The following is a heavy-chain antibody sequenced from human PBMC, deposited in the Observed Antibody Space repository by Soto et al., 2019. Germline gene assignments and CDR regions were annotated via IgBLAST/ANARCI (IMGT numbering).Heavy chain of an antibody. CDR1: GFTFTNYW. V-gene: IGHV3-7*03. J-gene: IGHJ4*02. Sequence: LRLSCAASGFTFTNYWMSWVRQAPGKGLEWVAKIKQDGSVKEYVDSVKGRFTISRDNAESSLFLVMNSLRAEDTAVYYCARYRYGAYDLDYWGQGTLVTVSS. CDR2: IKQDGSVK. CDR3: ARYRYGAYDLDY. D-gene: IGHD5-12*01.